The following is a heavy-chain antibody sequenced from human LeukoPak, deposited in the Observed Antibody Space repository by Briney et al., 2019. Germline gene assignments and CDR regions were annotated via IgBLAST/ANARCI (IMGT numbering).Heavy chain of an antibody. CDR1: GYTFTSYA. CDR3: ARVNSSCRSTSCYYWYFDL. Sequence: GASVKVSCKASGYTFTSYAMHWVRQAPGQRLEWMGWINPGNGNTKYSQKFQGRVTITRDTSASTAYMELSSLISEDTAVYYCARVNSSCRSTSCYYWYFDLWGHGTLATVSS. D-gene: IGHD2-2*01. J-gene: IGHJ2*01. CDR2: INPGNGNT. V-gene: IGHV1-3*01.